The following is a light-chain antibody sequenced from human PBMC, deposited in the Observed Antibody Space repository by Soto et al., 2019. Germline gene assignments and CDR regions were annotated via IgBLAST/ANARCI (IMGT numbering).Light chain of an antibody. CDR2: GAS. V-gene: IGKV3-20*01. J-gene: IGKJ2*01. CDR1: QSVSSSY. CDR3: QQYGSSLTMYT. Sequence: EIALTQSPGTLSLSPGERATLSCRASQSVSSSYLAWYQQKPGQAPRLLIYGASSRATGIPDRFSGSGSGTDFTLTISRLEPEDFAVYYCQQYGSSLTMYTFGQGTK.